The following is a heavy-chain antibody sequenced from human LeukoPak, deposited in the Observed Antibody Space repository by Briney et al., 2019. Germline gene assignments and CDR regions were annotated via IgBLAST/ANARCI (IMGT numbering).Heavy chain of an antibody. CDR3: ARDRKFGSSWYRVSDAFDI. V-gene: IGHV4-4*07. CDR1: GGSISNYY. CDR2: IYTSGST. D-gene: IGHD6-13*01. Sequence: SETLSLTCNVSGGSISNYYWSWIRQPAGKGLEWIGRIYTSGSTNYNPSLKSRVTMSVDTSKNQFSLKLSSVTAADTAVYYCARDRKFGSSWYRVSDAFDIWGQGTMVTVSS. J-gene: IGHJ3*02.